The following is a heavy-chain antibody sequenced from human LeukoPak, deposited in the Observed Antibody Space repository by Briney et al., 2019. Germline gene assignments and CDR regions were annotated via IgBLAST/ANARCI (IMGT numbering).Heavy chain of an antibody. Sequence: GASVKVSCKASGYTFTGYYMYWVRQAPGQGLEWMGWINPNSGGTNYAQKFQGRVTMTRDTSISTAYMELGRLRSDDTAVYYCARARPAAISFYTYWGQGTLVTVSS. J-gene: IGHJ4*02. D-gene: IGHD2-2*01. CDR3: ARARPAAISFYTY. CDR1: GYTFTGYY. CDR2: INPNSGGT. V-gene: IGHV1-2*02.